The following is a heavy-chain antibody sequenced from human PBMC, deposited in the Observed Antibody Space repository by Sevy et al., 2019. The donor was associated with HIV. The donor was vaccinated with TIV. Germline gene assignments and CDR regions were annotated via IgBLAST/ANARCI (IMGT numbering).Heavy chain of an antibody. CDR3: AREGMVPPDYYSYGMDV. Sequence: GGSLRLSCAASGFTFSSYWMSWVRQAPGKGLEWVANIKQDGSEKYYVDSVKGRFTISRDNAKNSLYLQMNSLRAEDTAVYYCAREGMVPPDYYSYGMDVWGQGTTVTVSS. V-gene: IGHV3-7*01. CDR1: GFTFSSYW. J-gene: IGHJ6*01. D-gene: IGHD3-10*01. CDR2: IKQDGSEK.